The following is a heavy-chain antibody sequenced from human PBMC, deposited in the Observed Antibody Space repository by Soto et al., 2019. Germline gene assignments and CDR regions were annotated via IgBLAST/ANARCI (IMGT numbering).Heavy chain of an antibody. V-gene: IGHV1-69*13. J-gene: IGHJ4*02. D-gene: IGHD6-13*01. CDR1: GVTFSSYA. CDR2: IIPIFGTA. CDR3: ATPPPYSSSWYYFDY. Sequence: WASVKVSCKASGVTFSSYAISWVRQAPGQGLEWMGGIIPIFGTANYAQKFQGRVTITADESTSTAYMELSSLRSEDTAVYYCATPPPYSSSWYYFDYWGQGTLVTVSS.